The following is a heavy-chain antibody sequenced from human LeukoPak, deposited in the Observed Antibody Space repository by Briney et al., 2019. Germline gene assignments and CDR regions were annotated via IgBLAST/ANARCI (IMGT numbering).Heavy chain of an antibody. CDR2: IYYSGST. CDR3: AGSLVAGYFDY. V-gene: IGHV4-59*08. Sequence: SETLSLTCTVSGGSISSYYWSWIWQPPGKGLEWIGYIYYSGSTNYNPSLKSRVTISVDTSKNQFSLKLSSVTAADTAVYYCAGSLVAGYFDYWGQGTLVTVSS. CDR1: GGSISSYY. D-gene: IGHD6-19*01. J-gene: IGHJ4*02.